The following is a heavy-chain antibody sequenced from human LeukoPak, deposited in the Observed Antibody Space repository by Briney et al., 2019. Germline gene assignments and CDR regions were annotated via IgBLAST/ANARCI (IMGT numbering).Heavy chain of an antibody. Sequence: ASVKASCKASGYTFTSYDINWVRQATGQGLEWMGWVNPNSGNTGYAQKFQGRVTMTRNTSISTAYMELSSLRSEDTAVYYCARGEGFWSGYYTGLAFDIWGQGTMVTVSS. D-gene: IGHD3-3*01. V-gene: IGHV1-8*01. CDR1: GYTFTSYD. J-gene: IGHJ3*02. CDR2: VNPNSGNT. CDR3: ARGEGFWSGYYTGLAFDI.